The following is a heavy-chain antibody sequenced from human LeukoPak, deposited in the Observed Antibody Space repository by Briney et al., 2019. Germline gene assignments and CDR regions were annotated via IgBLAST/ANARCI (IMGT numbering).Heavy chain of an antibody. J-gene: IGHJ3*02. D-gene: IGHD2-15*01. CDR3: ARDSSRWHPDAFDI. Sequence: GGSLRLSCAASGFTFSSYSMNWVRQAPGKGLEWVSSISSSSSYIYYADSVKGRFTISRDNAKNSLYLQMNSLRAEDTAVYYCARDSSRWHPDAFDIWGQGTMVTVSS. CDR1: GFTFSSYS. CDR2: ISSSSSYI. V-gene: IGHV3-21*01.